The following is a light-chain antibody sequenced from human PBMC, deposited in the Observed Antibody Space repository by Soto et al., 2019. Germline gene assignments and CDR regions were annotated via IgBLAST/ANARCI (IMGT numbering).Light chain of an antibody. CDR2: GAS. V-gene: IGKV3-20*01. Sequence: EIVFTQSPGAVSSSPGERATLSCRASQSASSSYLAWYQQKPGQAPRLLIYGASTRATGIPDRFSGSGSGTDFTLTISGLEPEDFAVYYCQQYGSSPWTFGQGTKVDIK. CDR1: QSASSSY. CDR3: QQYGSSPWT. J-gene: IGKJ1*01.